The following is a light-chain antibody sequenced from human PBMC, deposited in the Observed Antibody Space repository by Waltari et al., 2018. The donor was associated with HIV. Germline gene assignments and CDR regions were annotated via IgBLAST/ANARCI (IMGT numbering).Light chain of an antibody. V-gene: IGLV1-47*01. CDR1: SSNIGSNY. CDR2: RNN. CDR3: AAWDDSLSGRV. Sequence: QSVLTQPPSASGTSGQRVTISCSGSSSNIGSNYVYWYQHFPGTTPKLPIYRNNQPPSGVPARCAGSKSGTSASLAISGLRSEDEADYYCAAWDDSLSGRVFGGGTKLTVL. J-gene: IGLJ3*02.